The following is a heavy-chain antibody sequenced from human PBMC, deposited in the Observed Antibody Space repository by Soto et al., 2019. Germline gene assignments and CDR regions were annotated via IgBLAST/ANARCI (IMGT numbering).Heavy chain of an antibody. Sequence: NPSETLSLTCAVSGGSISSSNWWSWVRQPPGKGLEWIGEIYHSGSTNYNPSLKSRVTISVDKSKDQFSLKLSSVTAADTAVYYCARDRRWLALYYYYYYGMDVWGQGTTVTVSS. V-gene: IGHV4-4*02. CDR1: GGSISSSNW. CDR3: ARDRRWLALYYYYYYGMDV. J-gene: IGHJ6*02. D-gene: IGHD6-19*01. CDR2: IYHSGST.